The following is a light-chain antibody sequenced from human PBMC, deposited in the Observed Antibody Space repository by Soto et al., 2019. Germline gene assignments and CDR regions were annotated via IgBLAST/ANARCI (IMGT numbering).Light chain of an antibody. CDR2: WAS. J-gene: IGKJ4*01. V-gene: IGKV4-1*01. CDR1: QSVLSRSNNENY. Sequence: DIVLTQSPDSLAVSLGERATINCKSSQSVLSRSNNENYLSWHQHKPGQPPKLLIYWASTRESGVPDRFSGSGSGTDFTLAICSLQAEAGALYYCQEHYSAPVRVGGGTKVDIK. CDR3: QEHYSAPVR.